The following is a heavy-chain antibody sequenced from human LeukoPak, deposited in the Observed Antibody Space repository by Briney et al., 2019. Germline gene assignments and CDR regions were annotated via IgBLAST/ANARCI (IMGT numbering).Heavy chain of an antibody. CDR3: AKDRGPVVVPAAIGTDWAISGDPRTYYFDY. CDR1: GFTFSSYA. J-gene: IGHJ4*02. CDR2: ISGSGGST. V-gene: IGHV3-23*01. D-gene: IGHD2-2*02. Sequence: GGSLRLSCAASGFTFSSYAMSWVRQAPGKGLEWVSAISGSGGSTYYADSVKGRFTISRDNSKNTLYLQMNSLRAEDTAVYYCAKDRGPVVVPAAIGTDWAISGDPRTYYFDYWGQGTLVTVSS.